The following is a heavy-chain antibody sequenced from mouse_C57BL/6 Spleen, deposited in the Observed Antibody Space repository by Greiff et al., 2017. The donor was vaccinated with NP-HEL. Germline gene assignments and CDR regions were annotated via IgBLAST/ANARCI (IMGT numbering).Heavy chain of an antibody. D-gene: IGHD1-1*01. CDR1: GFTFSSYA. CDR3: TRDHYGSSFDY. J-gene: IGHJ2*01. Sequence: EVHLVESGEGLVKPGGSLKLSCAASGFTFSSYAMSWVRQTPEKRLEWVAYISSGGDYIYYADTVKGRFTISRDNARNTLYLQMSSLKSEDTAMYYCTRDHYGSSFDYWGQGTTLTVSS. V-gene: IGHV5-9-1*02. CDR2: ISSGGDYI.